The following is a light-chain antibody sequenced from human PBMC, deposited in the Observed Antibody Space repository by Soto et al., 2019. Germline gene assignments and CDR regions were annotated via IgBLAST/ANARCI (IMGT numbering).Light chain of an antibody. CDR3: QQYGNSPAT. CDR2: GAS. J-gene: IGKJ1*01. CDR1: QSVNNNF. V-gene: IGKV3-20*01. Sequence: EIVLTQSPATLSMSPRERASLFCRASQSVNNNFLAWYQQRPGQAPRLLVFGASSRAAGIPERFSGSGSGTDFALTVSRLEPEDFAVYYCQQYGNSPATFGQGTKVEIK.